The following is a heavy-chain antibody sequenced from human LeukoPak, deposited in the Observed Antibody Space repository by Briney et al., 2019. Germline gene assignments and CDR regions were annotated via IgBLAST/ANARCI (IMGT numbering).Heavy chain of an antibody. CDR2: IYHSGST. V-gene: IGHV4-30-2*01. J-gene: IGHJ6*02. D-gene: IGHD2-2*01. CDR3: ARVVPAAEYYYYYYGMDV. Sequence: NTSQTLSLTCAVSGGSISSGGYSWSWIRQPPGKGLEWIGYIYHSGSTYYNPSLKSRVTISVDRSKNQFSLKLSSVTAADTAVYYCARVVPAAEYYYYYYGMDVWGQGTTVTVSS. CDR1: GGSISSGGYS.